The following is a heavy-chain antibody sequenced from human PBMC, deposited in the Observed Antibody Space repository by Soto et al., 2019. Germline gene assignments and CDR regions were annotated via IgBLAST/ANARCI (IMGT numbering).Heavy chain of an antibody. CDR1: GGTCGGYG. J-gene: IGHJ6*02. Sequence: PWVSLRLSWAAAGGTCGGYGGHWVRQAPGKGLEWVAVISYDGSNKNYADSVKGRFTISRDNSKNTQYLQMNSLRAEDTAVYYCAKEVWSGPMDVWGQGPTVTVSS. CDR2: ISYDGSNK. D-gene: IGHD3-3*01. CDR3: AKEVWSGPMDV. V-gene: IGHV3-30*18.